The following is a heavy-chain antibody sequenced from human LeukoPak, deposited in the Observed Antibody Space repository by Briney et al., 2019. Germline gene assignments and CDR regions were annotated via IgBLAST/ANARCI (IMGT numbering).Heavy chain of an antibody. V-gene: IGHV4-39*01. D-gene: IGHD3-16*02. CDR1: GGSISSSSYY. J-gene: IGHJ4*02. Sequence: SETLSLTCTVSGGSISSSSYYWGWIRQPPGKGLEWIGSIYYSGSTYYNPSLKSRVTISVDTSKNQFSLKLSSVTAADTAMYYCARQGLLGDYVWGSYRYTDYWGQGTLVTVSS. CDR3: ARQGLLGDYVWGSYRYTDY. CDR2: IYYSGST.